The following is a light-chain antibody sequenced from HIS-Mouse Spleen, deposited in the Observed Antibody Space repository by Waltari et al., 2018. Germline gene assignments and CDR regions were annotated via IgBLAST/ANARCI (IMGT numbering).Light chain of an antibody. CDR3: QQYRT. CDR1: QSISSW. J-gene: IGKJ1*01. Sequence: DIQMTQSPSTLSASVGQRVTITCRSSQSISSWLAWYQQKPGKAPKLLIYKAPSLESGVPSRFSSSGSVTEFTLTISSLQPDDFATYYRQQYRTFGQGTKVEIK. CDR2: KAP. V-gene: IGKV1-5*03.